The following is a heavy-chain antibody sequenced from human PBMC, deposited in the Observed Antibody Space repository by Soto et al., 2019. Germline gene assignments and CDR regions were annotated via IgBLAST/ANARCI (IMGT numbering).Heavy chain of an antibody. CDR2: IYYSGST. D-gene: IGHD3-10*01. CDR3: ATMVRGALPDYYYYYYMDV. V-gene: IGHV4-39*01. Sequence: KPSETLSLTCTVSGGSISSSSYYWGWIRQPPGKGLEWIGSIYYSGSTYYNPSLKSQVTISVDTSKNQFSLKLSSVTAADTAVYYCATMVRGALPDYYYYYYMDVWGKGTTVTVSS. CDR1: GGSISSSSYY. J-gene: IGHJ6*03.